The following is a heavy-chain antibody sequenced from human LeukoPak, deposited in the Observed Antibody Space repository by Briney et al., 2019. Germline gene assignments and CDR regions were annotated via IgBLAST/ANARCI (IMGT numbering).Heavy chain of an antibody. Sequence: NTSETLSLTCTVSGGSISSYYWSWIRQPPGKGLEWIGYIYYSGSTNYNPSLKSRVTISVDTSKNQFSLKLSSVTAADTAVYYCARDRSRWDNWFDPWGQGTLVTVSS. D-gene: IGHD3-3*01. CDR2: IYYSGST. CDR3: ARDRSRWDNWFDP. CDR1: GGSISSYY. V-gene: IGHV4-59*01. J-gene: IGHJ5*02.